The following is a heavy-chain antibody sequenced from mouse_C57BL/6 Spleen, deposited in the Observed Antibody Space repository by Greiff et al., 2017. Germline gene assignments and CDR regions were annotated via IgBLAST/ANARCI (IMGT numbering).Heavy chain of an antibody. J-gene: IGHJ4*01. CDR2: INPSTGGT. V-gene: IGHV1-42*01. D-gene: IGHD1-3*01. CDR3: ARNFGYAMDY. Sequence: EVKLQQSGPELVKPGASVKISCKASGYSFTGYYMNWVKQSPEKSLEWIGEINPSTGGTTYNQKFKAKATLTVDKSSSTAYMQLKSLTSEDSAVYYCARNFGYAMDYWGQGTSVTVSS. CDR1: GYSFTGYY.